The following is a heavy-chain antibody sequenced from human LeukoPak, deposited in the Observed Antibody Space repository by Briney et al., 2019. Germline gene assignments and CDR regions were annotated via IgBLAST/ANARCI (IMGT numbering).Heavy chain of an antibody. V-gene: IGHV3-23*01. D-gene: IGHD6-19*01. J-gene: IGHJ4*02. CDR3: AKTTVGYSSGRYPGWPADC. CDR1: GFTVSSNY. Sequence: GGSLRLSCAASGFTVSSNYMSWVRQAPGKGLEWVSGICGSGGCTYYADSVKGRFTISRDNSKNTVYLQMNSLTAGDTAVYYCAKTTVGYSSGRYPGWPADCWGQGTLVTVSS. CDR2: ICGSGGCT.